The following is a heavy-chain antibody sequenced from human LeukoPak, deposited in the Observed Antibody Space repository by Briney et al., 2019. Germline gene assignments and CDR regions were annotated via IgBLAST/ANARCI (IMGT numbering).Heavy chain of an antibody. CDR3: AKAGCTNIVCYLNS. CDR1: GFAFSTYA. CDR2: IIGSGGST. V-gene: IGHV3-23*01. D-gene: IGHD2-8*01. J-gene: IGHJ4*02. Sequence: GGSLRLSCAASGFAFSTYAMSWVRQAPGKGLEWVSGIIGSGGSTYYADSVKGRFTISRDNSKNTLYLQMHSLRAEDTAIYYCAKAGCTNIVCYLNSWGQGTLVTVSS.